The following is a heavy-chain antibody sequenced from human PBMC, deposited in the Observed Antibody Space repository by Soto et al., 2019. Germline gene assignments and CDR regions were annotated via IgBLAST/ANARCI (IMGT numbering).Heavy chain of an antibody. D-gene: IGHD6-13*01. CDR3: ARFWSSSWGAHGMDV. V-gene: IGHV4-30-4*01. J-gene: IGHJ6*02. Sequence: SETLSLTCSVSGASIAGGSYYWSWLRQPPGKGLEWIGYIPSRGRPFYHPSLASRSTISSDTSKNQLSLQLTSVTAADTAVYYCARFWSSSWGAHGMDVWGQGTTVTVSS. CDR2: IPSRGRP. CDR1: GASIAGGSYY.